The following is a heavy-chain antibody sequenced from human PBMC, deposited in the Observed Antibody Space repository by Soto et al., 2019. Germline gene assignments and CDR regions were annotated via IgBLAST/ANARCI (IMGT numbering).Heavy chain of an antibody. Sequence: PSETLSLTCAVSGGSISSSNWWSWVRQPPGKGLEWIGEIYHSGSTNYNPSLKNRVTISVDKSKNQFSLKLSSVTAADTAVYYCARADDYGDYAQDWGQGTLVTVSS. CDR2: IYHSGST. J-gene: IGHJ4*02. D-gene: IGHD4-17*01. V-gene: IGHV4-4*02. CDR3: ARADDYGDYAQD. CDR1: GGSISSSNW.